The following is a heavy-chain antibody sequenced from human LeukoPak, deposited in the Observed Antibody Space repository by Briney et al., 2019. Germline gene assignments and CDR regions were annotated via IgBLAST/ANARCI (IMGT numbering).Heavy chain of an antibody. Sequence: PPGGSLRLSCAASGFTFSSYGMHWVRQAPGKGLEWVAVIWYDGSNKYYADSVKGRFTISRDNSKNTLYLQMNSLRAEDTAVYYCAREAYSSSWYSYYYGMDVWGQGTTATVSS. CDR2: IWYDGSNK. CDR3: AREAYSSSWYSYYYGMDV. CDR1: GFTFSSYG. V-gene: IGHV3-33*01. J-gene: IGHJ6*02. D-gene: IGHD6-13*01.